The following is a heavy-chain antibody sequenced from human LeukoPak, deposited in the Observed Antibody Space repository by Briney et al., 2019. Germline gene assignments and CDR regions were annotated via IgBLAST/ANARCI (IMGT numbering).Heavy chain of an antibody. CDR3: ARDQVTPYYFDY. CDR2: ISSSSSTI. D-gene: IGHD4-11*01. Sequence: RGSLRLSCAGSDFSFITYAMSWVRQAPGKGLEWVSYISSSSSTIYYADSVKGRFTISRDNAKNSLYLQMNSLRAEGTAVYYCARDQVTPYYFDYWGQGTLVTVSS. CDR1: DFSFITYA. V-gene: IGHV3-48*01. J-gene: IGHJ4*02.